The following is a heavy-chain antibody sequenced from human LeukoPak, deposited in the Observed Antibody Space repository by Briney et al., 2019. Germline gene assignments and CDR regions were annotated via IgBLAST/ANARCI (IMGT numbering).Heavy chain of an antibody. V-gene: IGHV4-34*01. Sequence: SETLSLTCTVSGGSISSYYWSWIRQPPGKGLEWIGEINHSGSTNYNPSLKSRVTISVDTSKNQFSLKLSSVTAADTAVYYCASSHYYGSGSYYPHYWGQGTLVTVSS. D-gene: IGHD3-10*01. CDR1: GGSISSYY. CDR3: ASSHYYGSGSYYPHY. J-gene: IGHJ4*02. CDR2: INHSGST.